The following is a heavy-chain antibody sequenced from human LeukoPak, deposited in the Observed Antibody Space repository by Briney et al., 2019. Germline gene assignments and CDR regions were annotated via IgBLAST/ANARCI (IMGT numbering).Heavy chain of an antibody. D-gene: IGHD1-26*01. V-gene: IGHV3-23*01. J-gene: IGHJ4*02. CDR2: ISGSGGST. CDR1: GFTFSSYA. CDR3: ARAENHSGSFED. Sequence: PGGSLRLSCAASGFTFSSYAMSWVRQAPGKGLEWVSAISGSGGSTYYADSVKGRFTISRDNSKNTLYLQMNSLRAEDTAVYYCARAENHSGSFEDWGQGTLVTVSS.